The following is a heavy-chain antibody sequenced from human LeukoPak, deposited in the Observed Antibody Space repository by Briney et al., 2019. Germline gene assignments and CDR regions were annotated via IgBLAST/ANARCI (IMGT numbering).Heavy chain of an antibody. V-gene: IGHV3-23*01. D-gene: IGHD5-18*01. Sequence: GGSLRLSCAASGFTFNNHAMSWVRQAPGKGLEWVSGINGNGASTYYSDSVKGRFTISRGNSKNTLYLQMSSLRAEDTAIYYCAKDQGYSYYYLDYWGQGTLVTVSP. CDR2: INGNGAST. CDR1: GFTFNNHA. J-gene: IGHJ4*02. CDR3: AKDQGYSYYYLDY.